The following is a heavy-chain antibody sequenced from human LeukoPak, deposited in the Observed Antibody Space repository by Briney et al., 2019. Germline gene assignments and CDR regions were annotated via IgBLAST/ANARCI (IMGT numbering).Heavy chain of an antibody. CDR1: GFTFSSYA. CDR3: AKSGRETMIVVVITYFDY. CDR2: ISGSGGST. Sequence: GGSLRLSCAASGFTFSSYAMSWVRQAPGKGLEWVSAISGSGGSTYYADSVKGRFTISRDNSKNTLYLQMNSLRAEDTAVYYCAKSGRETMIVVVITYFDYWGQGTLVTVSS. V-gene: IGHV3-23*01. D-gene: IGHD3-22*01. J-gene: IGHJ4*02.